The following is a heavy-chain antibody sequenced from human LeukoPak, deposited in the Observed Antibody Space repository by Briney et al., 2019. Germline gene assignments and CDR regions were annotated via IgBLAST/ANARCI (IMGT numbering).Heavy chain of an antibody. CDR3: ARDDNWAFDY. CDR1: GFTFSRYA. J-gene: IGHJ4*02. V-gene: IGHV3-21*05. CDR2: ISGTNEI. Sequence: GGSLRLSCAASGFTFSRYALNWVRQAPGKGLEWVSYISGTNEIHDADSVKGRFTFSRDDAKNSLYLQMNSLRVDDTAVYYCARDDNWAFDYWGQGTLVTVSS. D-gene: IGHD1-1*01.